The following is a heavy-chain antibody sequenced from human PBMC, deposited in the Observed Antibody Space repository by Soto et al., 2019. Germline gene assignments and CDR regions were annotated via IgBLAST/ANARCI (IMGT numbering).Heavy chain of an antibody. V-gene: IGHV3-15*01. CDR3: AADIPPPEGPSYPIDF. J-gene: IGHJ4*02. D-gene: IGHD1-26*01. CDR1: GFIFSQAW. Sequence: EVQLVESGGDLVKPGGSLRLSCVASGFIFSQAWMTWVRQAPGKGLEWVGRIKSKAGGEIIDYAAPVKGRFTISRDDSKSTLYLQLNSLETEDTGVCYCAADIPPPEGPSYPIDFWGQGTVVTVSS. CDR2: IKSKAGGEII.